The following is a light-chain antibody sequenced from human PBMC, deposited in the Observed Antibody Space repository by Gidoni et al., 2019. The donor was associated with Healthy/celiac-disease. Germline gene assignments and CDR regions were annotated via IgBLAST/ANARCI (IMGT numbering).Light chain of an antibody. V-gene: IGLV1-44*01. CDR1: SSNIGINT. Sequence: QSVLTQPPSASGTPGQRVTISCSGSSSNIGINTVNWYQQLPGTAPKLLIYSNNQRPSGVPDLFSGSKSGTSASLAISGLQSEDEADYYCAAWDDSLNGPVFGGGTKLTVL. CDR2: SNN. CDR3: AAWDDSLNGPV. J-gene: IGLJ2*01.